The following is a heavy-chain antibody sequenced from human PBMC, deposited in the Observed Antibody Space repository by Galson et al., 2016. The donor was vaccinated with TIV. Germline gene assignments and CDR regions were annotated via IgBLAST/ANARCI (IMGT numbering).Heavy chain of an antibody. D-gene: IGHD3-3*01. J-gene: IGHJ6*02. CDR3: ARGFLRVPNYWSDYPQSTYYQCQMNV. V-gene: IGHV1-69*13. CDR1: GDSFTNYA. CDR2: FTPRTGAA. Sequence: SVKVSCKASGDSFTNYALSWVRQAPGQGLEWMGGFTPRTGAANYTEKFQGRLTLTAQESTNTAYMELNSLRFDDTAVYYCARGFLRVPNYWSDYPQSTYYQCQMNVWGQGTTVTVSS.